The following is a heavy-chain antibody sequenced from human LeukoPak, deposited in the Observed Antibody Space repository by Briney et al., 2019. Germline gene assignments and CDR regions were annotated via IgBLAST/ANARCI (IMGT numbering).Heavy chain of an antibody. CDR1: GFTFSSYA. CDR2: ISGSGGST. Sequence: GGSLRLSCAASGFTFSSYAMSWVRQAPGKGLEWVSAISGSGGSTDYADSVKGRFTISRDNSKNTLYLQMNSLSAEDTAVYYCAKDKKPPRVIATPLDYWGQGTLVTVSS. V-gene: IGHV3-23*01. J-gene: IGHJ4*02. CDR3: AKDKKPPRVIATPLDY. D-gene: IGHD2-21*01.